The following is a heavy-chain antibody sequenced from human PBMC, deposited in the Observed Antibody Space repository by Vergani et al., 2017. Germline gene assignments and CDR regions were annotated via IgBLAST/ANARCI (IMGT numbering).Heavy chain of an antibody. Sequence: QVHLVQSGSELRKPGASVNVSCKSSGYIFRSYAIHWVRQAPGQGLEYMGWINTNTGKPTSAQGFTGRFVFSLDTSVTTAYLQINSLKPEDTAQYYCARTREQGHAYYYYCMDVWGQGTTLMVSS. D-gene: IGHD1/OR15-1a*01. CDR1: GYIFRSYA. CDR2: INTNTGKP. J-gene: IGHJ6*02. CDR3: ARTREQGHAYYYYCMDV. V-gene: IGHV7-4-1*02.